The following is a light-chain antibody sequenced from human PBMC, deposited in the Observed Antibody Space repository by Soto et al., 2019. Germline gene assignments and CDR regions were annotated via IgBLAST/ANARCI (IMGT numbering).Light chain of an antibody. CDR2: DAS. V-gene: IGKV3-11*01. CDR3: QQRSDWPMT. Sequence: DSVFTQSPSTLSLSPGERATLSCRASQSVSSYLAWYQQKPGQAPRLLVYDASNRATGIPARFSGSGSGTDFTLTISSLEPEDFAVYYCQQRSDWPMTFGQGTRLEIK. CDR1: QSVSSY. J-gene: IGKJ5*01.